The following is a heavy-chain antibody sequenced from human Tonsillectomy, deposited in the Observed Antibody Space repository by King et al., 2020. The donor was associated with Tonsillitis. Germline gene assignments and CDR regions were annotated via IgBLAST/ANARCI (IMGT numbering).Heavy chain of an antibody. CDR1: GFSFSSYA. CDR2: ISGSAGST. Sequence: DVQLVESGGGLVQPGGSLRLSCAASGFSFSSYAMTWVRQAPGKGLEWVSAISGSAGSTYYADSVKGRFTISRDNSKNTLYLQMNSLRAEDTAVYYCAKLGYTSGWYCYFDYWGQGALVTVSS. J-gene: IGHJ4*02. V-gene: IGHV3-23*04. D-gene: IGHD6-19*01. CDR3: AKLGYTSGWYCYFDY.